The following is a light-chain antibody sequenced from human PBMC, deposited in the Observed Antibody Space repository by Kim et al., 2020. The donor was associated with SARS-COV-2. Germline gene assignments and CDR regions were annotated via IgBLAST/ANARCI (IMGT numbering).Light chain of an antibody. V-gene: IGKV3-20*01. CDR1: QSVSSNY. CDR3: QQYGTSTGYT. CDR2: AAS. Sequence: GERATLSCRASQSVSSNYLAWYQQKPGQAPRLLIYAASSRATGIPDRFSGSGSQTDFTLTINGLEPEDFALYYCQQYGTSTGYTFGQGTKLEI. J-gene: IGKJ2*01.